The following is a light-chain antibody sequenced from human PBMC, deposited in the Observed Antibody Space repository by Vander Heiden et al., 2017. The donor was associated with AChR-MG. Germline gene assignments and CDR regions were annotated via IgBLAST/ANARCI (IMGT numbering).Light chain of an antibody. J-gene: IGLJ2*01. CDR1: TSDIDDYRY. V-gene: IGLV2-14*03. CDR3: TSYTSGKSPSVV. Sequence: QSAPTQPASVTGSPGQSVTISCTGATSDIDDYRYVSWYQQHPGKAPKLIIYDVTKRPSGVSDRFSGSKSGNTASLTISGVQSEDEAIDYCTSYTSGKSPSVVFGRGTKLTVV. CDR2: DVT.